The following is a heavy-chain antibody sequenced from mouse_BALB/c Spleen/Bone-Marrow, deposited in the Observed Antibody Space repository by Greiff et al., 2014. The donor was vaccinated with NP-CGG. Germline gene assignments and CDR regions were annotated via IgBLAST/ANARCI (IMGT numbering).Heavy chain of an antibody. Sequence: QVQLQQSGAELVRPGASVKLSCKASGYSLPTYWINWVKQRPEQGFEWIGMIHPSDSETRLNQKFKDKATLTVDKSSSTAYMQLSSPTSEDSAVYYCARDYDGYYAMDYWGQGTSVTVSS. CDR1: GYSLPTYW. CDR2: IHPSDSET. CDR3: ARDYDGYYAMDY. D-gene: IGHD2-4*01. J-gene: IGHJ4*01. V-gene: IGHV1-74*01.